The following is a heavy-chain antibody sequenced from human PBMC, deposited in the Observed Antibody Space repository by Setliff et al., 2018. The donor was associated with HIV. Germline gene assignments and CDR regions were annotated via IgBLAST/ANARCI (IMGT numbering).Heavy chain of an antibody. CDR2: IKSDGTEK. J-gene: IGHJ4*02. CDR1: GFIFSSYE. CDR3: ARLRINDF. Sequence: GGSLRLSCATSGFIFSSYEMTGVRQAPGKGLEWVGNIKSDGTEKNYADSVRGRFTISRDNTKNSLYLQMDGLRVEDTAVYYCARLRINDFWGQGTPVTVSS. V-gene: IGHV3-7*01.